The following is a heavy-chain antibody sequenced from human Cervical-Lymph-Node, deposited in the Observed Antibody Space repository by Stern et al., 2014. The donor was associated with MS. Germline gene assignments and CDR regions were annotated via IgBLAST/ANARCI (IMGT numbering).Heavy chain of an antibody. CDR3: ARAWGASDFYGMDV. CDR1: GGTISSNV. V-gene: IGHV1-69*01. J-gene: IGHJ6*02. D-gene: IGHD1-26*01. Sequence: MQLVESGAEVKKPGSSVKVSCKASGGTISSNVISWVRQAPGQGLEWMGGIIPILSTVHYAQKFQGRVTITADASTSTAYMELTSLRSEDTAVYYCARAWGASDFYGMDVWGQGTTVTVSS. CDR2: IIPILSTV.